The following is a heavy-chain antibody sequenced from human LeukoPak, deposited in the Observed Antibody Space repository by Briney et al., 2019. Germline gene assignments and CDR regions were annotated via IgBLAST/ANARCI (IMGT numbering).Heavy chain of an antibody. V-gene: IGHV4-59*01. J-gene: IGHJ6*03. CDR1: GVSIITNY. D-gene: IGHD2-8*02. CDR3: AREGSVSTGRWKNYYHFMDV. Sequence: SQTLSLTCTVSGVSIITNYWRWLRQSPGKGLAWVGNIHYTGGATYNPSLQTPVTISLDTSKNQFSLTLNSVTAADTAIYYCAREGSVSTGRWKNYYHFMDVWGKGTTVIVSS. CDR2: IHYTGGA.